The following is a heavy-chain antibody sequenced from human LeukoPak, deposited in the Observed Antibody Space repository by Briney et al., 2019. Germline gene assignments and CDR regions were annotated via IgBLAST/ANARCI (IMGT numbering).Heavy chain of an antibody. D-gene: IGHD3-22*01. CDR1: GGSISSYC. V-gene: IGHV4-59*01. CDR3: ARSPSWYYDSSGYYLPYWYFDL. CDR2: IYYSGST. Sequence: SETLSLTCTVSGGSISSYCWSWIRQPPGKGLEWIGYIYYSGSTNYNPSLKSRVTISVDTSENQFSLKLSSVTAADTAVYYCARSPSWYYDSSGYYLPYWYFDLWGRGTLVTVSS. J-gene: IGHJ2*01.